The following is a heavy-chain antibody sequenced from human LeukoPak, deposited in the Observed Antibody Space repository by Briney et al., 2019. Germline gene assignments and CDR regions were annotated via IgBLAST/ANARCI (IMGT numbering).Heavy chain of an antibody. V-gene: IGHV3-30*04. CDR3: VRARAGGLDY. D-gene: IGHD3-16*01. Sequence: PGGSLRLSCAASGFTFRHYAVHWVRQAPGRGLEWVAVLSFDGAHKYYAESVKGRFTISKDNSNNTLFLQMDSLRLEDTAPYYCVRARAGGLDYWGQGTLVTVSS. J-gene: IGHJ4*02. CDR2: LSFDGAHK. CDR1: GFTFRHYA.